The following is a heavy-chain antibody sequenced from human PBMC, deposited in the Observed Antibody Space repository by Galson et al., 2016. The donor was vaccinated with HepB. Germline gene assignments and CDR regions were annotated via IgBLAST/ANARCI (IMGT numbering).Heavy chain of an antibody. CDR2: ISSRSNYI. Sequence: LSCAASGFTFSTSSMNWVRQAPGKGLEWVSSISSRSNYIYYADSAKGRFTISRDNAKNSLFLQMNSLRAEDTAVYYCARDQTYVHYYYYMDVWGKGTTVTVSS. V-gene: IGHV3-21*01. D-gene: IGHD3-16*01. CDR1: GFTFSTSS. J-gene: IGHJ6*03. CDR3: ARDQTYVHYYYYMDV.